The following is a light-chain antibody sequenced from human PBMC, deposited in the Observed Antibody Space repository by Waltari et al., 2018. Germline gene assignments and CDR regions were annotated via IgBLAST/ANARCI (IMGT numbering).Light chain of an antibody. J-gene: IGLJ3*02. CDR1: SSNLGAGYD. V-gene: IGLV1-40*01. CDR2: VNT. CDR3: QSYDSSLTAWV. Sequence: QSVLTQPPSVSGAPGQRVTISCTGSSSNLGAGYDVHWYQQLPGTAPKLRIYVNTNRPAGAPGRISASKSGTSASLAITGLQAEDEAEYYCQSYDSSLTAWVFGGGTKLTVL.